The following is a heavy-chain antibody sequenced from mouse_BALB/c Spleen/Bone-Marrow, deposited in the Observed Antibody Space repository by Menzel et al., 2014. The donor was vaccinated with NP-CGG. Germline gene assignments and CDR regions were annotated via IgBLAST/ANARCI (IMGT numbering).Heavy chain of an antibody. D-gene: IGHD2-3*01. CDR1: GYTFSSYW. J-gene: IGHJ2*01. Sequence: QVHVKQSGAELMKPGASVKISCKATGYTFSSYWIEWAKQRPGHGLEWIGEILPGSGITNYNEKFKGKATFTADTSSNPAYMQLSSLTSEDSAAYYCARKEGYDGYPDYWGQGTTLTVSS. CDR3: ARKEGYDGYPDY. CDR2: ILPGSGIT. V-gene: IGHV1-9*01.